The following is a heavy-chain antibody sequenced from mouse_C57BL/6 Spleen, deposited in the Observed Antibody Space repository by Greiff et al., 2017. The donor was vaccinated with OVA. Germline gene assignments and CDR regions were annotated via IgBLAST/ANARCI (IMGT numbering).Heavy chain of an antibody. J-gene: IGHJ1*01. Sequence: EVQRVESGGGLVQPGGSLSLSCAASGFTFTDYYMSWVRQPPGKALEWLGFIRNKANGYTTEYSASVKGRFTISRDNSQSILYLQLTALRAEDSATYYGAKCFITTVVESWCFDVWGAGTTVTVSS. V-gene: IGHV7-3*01. D-gene: IGHD1-1*01. CDR2: IRNKANGYTT. CDR1: GFTFTDYY. CDR3: AKCFITTVVESWCFDV.